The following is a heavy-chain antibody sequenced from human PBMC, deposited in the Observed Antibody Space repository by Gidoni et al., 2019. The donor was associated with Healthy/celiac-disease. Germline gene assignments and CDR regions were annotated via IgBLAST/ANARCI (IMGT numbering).Heavy chain of an antibody. Sequence: ASGFTFSGSAMHWVRQASGKGLEWVGRIRSKANSYATAYAASVKGRFTISRDDSKNTAYLQMNSLKTEDTAVYYCTRPLGLQFGLEGTNWFDPWGQGTLVTVSS. CDR2: IRSKANSYAT. CDR3: TRPLGLQFGLEGTNWFDP. CDR1: GFTFSGSA. D-gene: IGHD3-16*01. V-gene: IGHV3-73*01. J-gene: IGHJ5*02.